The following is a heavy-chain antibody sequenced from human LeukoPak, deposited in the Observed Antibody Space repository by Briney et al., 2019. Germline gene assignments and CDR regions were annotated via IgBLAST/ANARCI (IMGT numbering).Heavy chain of an antibody. CDR2: FSNSGTT. D-gene: IGHD7-27*01. Sequence: PSETLSLTCTVSGASISDYYWSWIRQPPGKGLEWIGSFSNSGTTNYNPSLKSRVTMSVDTSKNQFSLKLSSVTAADTAVYYCARGSNWGDYWGQGTLVTVSS. V-gene: IGHV4-59*12. CDR1: GASISDYY. CDR3: ARGSNWGDY. J-gene: IGHJ4*02.